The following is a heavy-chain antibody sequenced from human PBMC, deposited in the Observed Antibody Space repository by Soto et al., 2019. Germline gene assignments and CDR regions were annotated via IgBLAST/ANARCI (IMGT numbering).Heavy chain of an antibody. Sequence: ASVKVSCKASGYSFTNFHIHWVRQAPGQGLEWMGMIDPSGGITRDAQRLQGRITMTRDASTSTVYMELRSLTSEDTAVYYCAKDVIGQENDYSISDWFDHWGQGTLVTVSS. CDR3: AKDVIGQENDYSISDWFDH. CDR1: GYSFTNFH. V-gene: IGHV1-46*01. J-gene: IGHJ5*02. CDR2: IDPSGGIT. D-gene: IGHD5-12*01.